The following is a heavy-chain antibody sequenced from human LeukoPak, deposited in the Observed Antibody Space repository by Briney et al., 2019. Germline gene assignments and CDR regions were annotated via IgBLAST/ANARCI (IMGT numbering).Heavy chain of an antibody. J-gene: IGHJ6*04. D-gene: IGHD2-2*01. Sequence: PGGSLRLSCAASGFTFSGYWMSWVRQAPGKGLEWVANIKQDGSEKYYVDSVKGRFTISRDSAKNSLYLQMNSLRAEDTAVYYCARDSTRSAAKGFGAYYYYGMDVWGKGTTVTVSS. CDR1: GFTFSGYW. CDR3: ARDSTRSAAKGFGAYYYYGMDV. CDR2: IKQDGSEK. V-gene: IGHV3-7*03.